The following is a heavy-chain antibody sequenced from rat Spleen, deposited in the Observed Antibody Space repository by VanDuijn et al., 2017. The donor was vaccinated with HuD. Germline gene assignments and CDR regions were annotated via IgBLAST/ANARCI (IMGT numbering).Heavy chain of an antibody. J-gene: IGHJ2*01. Sequence: EVLLVESGGGLVQPGRSMKLSCAASGFTFSNYYMAWVRQAPTKGLEWVSSINPDGGSTFYPDSVKGRFTISRDNADNTVYLQMNSLRSEDTATYYCAVSGYGYWGHGVMVTVSS. CDR1: GFTFSNYY. CDR2: INPDGGST. CDR3: AVSGYGY. V-gene: IGHV5-25*01. D-gene: IGHD4-3*01.